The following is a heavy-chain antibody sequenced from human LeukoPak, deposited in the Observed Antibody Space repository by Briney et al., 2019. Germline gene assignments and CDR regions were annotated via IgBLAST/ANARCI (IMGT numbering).Heavy chain of an antibody. D-gene: IGHD5-12*01. CDR2: ISIYNGKT. V-gene: IGHV1-18*01. CDR3: AKVISVATGKYYFGY. J-gene: IGHJ4*02. CDR1: GYTFTSYG. Sequence: ASVKVSCKASGYTFTSYGITWVRQAPGQGLEWMGWISIYNGKTNYAQKLRGRVTMTADTSTSTAFMELRSLRSDDTAVYYCAKVISVATGKYYFGYWGQGTLVTVSS.